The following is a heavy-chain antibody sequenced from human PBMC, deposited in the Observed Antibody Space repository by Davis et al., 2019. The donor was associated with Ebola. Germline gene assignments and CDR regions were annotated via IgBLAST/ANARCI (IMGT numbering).Heavy chain of an antibody. CDR2: ISSSSSTI. V-gene: IGHV3-48*04. CDR3: ASMTTHDY. J-gene: IGHJ4*02. D-gene: IGHD4-11*01. CDR1: GFTFSSYS. Sequence: GESLKISCAASGFTFSSYSMNWVRQAPGKGLEWVSYISSSSSTIYYADSVKGRFTISRDNAKNSLYLQMNSLRAEDTVVYYCASMTTHDYWGQGTLVTVSS.